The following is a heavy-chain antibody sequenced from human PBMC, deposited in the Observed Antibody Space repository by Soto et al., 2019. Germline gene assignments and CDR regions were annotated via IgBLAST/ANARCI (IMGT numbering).Heavy chain of an antibody. CDR3: ARGPLVVLNDSDS. V-gene: IGHV1-69*04. CDR2: ILPIIDIP. Sequence: QVQLVHSGAEVKKPGSSVKVSCKASGGTFRNYPINWVRQAPGQGLEWMGSILPIIDIPDYAQNFQARLTITADKSTSTAYMELSSLRSEDTAMYFCARGPLVVLNDSDSWGQGTLITVSS. CDR1: GGTFRNYP. J-gene: IGHJ4*02. D-gene: IGHD2-2*01.